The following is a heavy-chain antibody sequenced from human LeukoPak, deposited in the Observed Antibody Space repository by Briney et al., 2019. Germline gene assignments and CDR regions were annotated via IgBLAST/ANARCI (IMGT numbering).Heavy chain of an antibody. Sequence: PGGSLRLSGAASGFTVSTNYMIWVRQAPGKGLEWVSVIYRDDSSYYADSVKGGFTISRDNSRKTLYVQMHSLRAEDTAVYYCARESLGSVDPRRYSTTVSQDVWGKGTTVTISS. CDR1: GFTVSTNY. CDR2: IYRDDSS. V-gene: IGHV3-53*01. J-gene: IGHJ6*04. CDR3: ARESLGSVDPRRYSTTVSQDV. D-gene: IGHD4-17*01.